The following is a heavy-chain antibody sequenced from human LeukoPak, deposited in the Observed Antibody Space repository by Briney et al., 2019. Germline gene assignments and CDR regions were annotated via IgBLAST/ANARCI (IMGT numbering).Heavy chain of an antibody. V-gene: IGHV4-59*08. CDR3: ARHVRNFDWLLGRPYNWFDP. D-gene: IGHD3-9*01. CDR2: IYYSGST. Sequence: PSETLSLTCTVSGGSISSYYWSWIRQPPGKGLEWIGYIYYSGSTNYNPSLKSRVTISVDTSKNQFSLKLSSVTAADTAVYYCARHVRNFDWLLGRPYNWFDPWGQGTLVTVSS. J-gene: IGHJ5*02. CDR1: GGSISSYY.